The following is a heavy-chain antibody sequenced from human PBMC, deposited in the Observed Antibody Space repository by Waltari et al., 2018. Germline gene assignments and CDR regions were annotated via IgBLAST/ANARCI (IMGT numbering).Heavy chain of an antibody. CDR2: INHSGST. D-gene: IGHD3-22*01. J-gene: IGHJ5*02. Sequence: QVQLQQWGAGLLKPSETLSLTCAVYGGSFSGYYWSWIRQPPGKGLEWIGEINHSGSTNYNPSLKSRVTISVDTSKNQFSLKLSSVTAADTAVYYCARKWLAKYNWFDPWGQGTLVTVSS. V-gene: IGHV4-34*01. CDR3: ARKWLAKYNWFDP. CDR1: GGSFSGYY.